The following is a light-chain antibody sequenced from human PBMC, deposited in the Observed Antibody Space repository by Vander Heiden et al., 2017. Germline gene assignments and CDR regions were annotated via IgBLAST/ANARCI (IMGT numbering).Light chain of an antibody. CDR2: EDN. V-gene: IGLV3-10*01. J-gene: IGLJ2*01. CDR3: YSTDSSGKRGV. Sequence: SYELTQPSSVSVSPGQTARITCSGDALPTKYAYWNQQKSGQAPVVVIYEDNKRPSGIPERFSGSSSGTMATLTISGAQVEDEADYYCYSTDSSGKRGVFGGGTKLTVL. CDR1: ALPTKY.